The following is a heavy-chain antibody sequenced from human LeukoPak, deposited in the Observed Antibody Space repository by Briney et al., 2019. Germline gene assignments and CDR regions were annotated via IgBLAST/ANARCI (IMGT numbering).Heavy chain of an antibody. J-gene: IGHJ6*03. CDR2: IIPIFGTA. CDR1: GGTFSSYA. CDR3: ASNYGSGSYVYYYMDV. Sequence: SVKVSCKASGGTFSSYAISRVRQAPGQGLEWMGRIIPIFGTANYAQKFQGRVTITTDESTSTAYMELSSLRSEDTAVYYCASNYGSGSYVYYYMDVWGKGTTVTVSS. D-gene: IGHD3-10*01. V-gene: IGHV1-69*05.